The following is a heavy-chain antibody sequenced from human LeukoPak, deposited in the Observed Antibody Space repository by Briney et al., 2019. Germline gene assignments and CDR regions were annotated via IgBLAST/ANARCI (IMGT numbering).Heavy chain of an antibody. CDR1: GYTFTDFY. CDR2: INPNSGGT. Sequence: GASVKVSCKASGYTFTDFYMHWIRQAPGQGLEWMGWINPNSGGTNYAQKFQGRVTITRDTSISTAYMEVSRLRSDDTAVYYCARGHGSYYYYMDVWGKGTTVTVSS. J-gene: IGHJ6*03. CDR3: ARGHGSYYYYMDV. V-gene: IGHV1-2*02. D-gene: IGHD3-10*01.